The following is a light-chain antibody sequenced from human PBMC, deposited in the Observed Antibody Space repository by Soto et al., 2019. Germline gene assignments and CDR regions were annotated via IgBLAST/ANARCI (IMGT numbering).Light chain of an antibody. Sequence: EILLTQSPGTLSLSPGERATLSCRASQSVSSYLACYQQKPGQAPRLLIYDASNRANGIPDRFSGSGSGTDFTLTISRLEPEDFAAYYCQQYGSSHRVTFGQGTRLEIK. CDR2: DAS. CDR3: QQYGSSHRVT. CDR1: QSVSSY. V-gene: IGKV3-20*01. J-gene: IGKJ5*01.